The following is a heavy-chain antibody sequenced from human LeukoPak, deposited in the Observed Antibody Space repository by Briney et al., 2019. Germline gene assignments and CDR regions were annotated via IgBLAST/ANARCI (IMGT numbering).Heavy chain of an antibody. CDR1: GYIFSNYA. D-gene: IGHD6-19*01. Sequence: GASVKVSCKASGYIFSNYALNWMRQAPGQGVEWMGWISTNTGIPTYAQGFTGRFVFSWDTSVTTAYLQISSLKAEDTAVYYCARCPVYSSGWYYFDYWGQGTLVTVSS. J-gene: IGHJ4*02. CDR2: ISTNTGIP. CDR3: ARCPVYSSGWYYFDY. V-gene: IGHV7-4-1*02.